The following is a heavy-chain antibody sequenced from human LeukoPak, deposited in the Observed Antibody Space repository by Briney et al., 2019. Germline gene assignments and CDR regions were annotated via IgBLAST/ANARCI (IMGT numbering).Heavy chain of an antibody. Sequence: SETLSLTCTVSGGSVSSGSYYWSWIRQPPGKGLEWIGYFYYSGSTNYNPSLRSRVTISIATSKNQFSLKLTSVSAGDTAIYYCARTSTVQGSDWGQGTLVTVSS. CDR3: ARTSTVQGSD. CDR1: GGSVSSGSYY. D-gene: IGHD3-10*01. CDR2: FYYSGST. V-gene: IGHV4-61*01. J-gene: IGHJ4*02.